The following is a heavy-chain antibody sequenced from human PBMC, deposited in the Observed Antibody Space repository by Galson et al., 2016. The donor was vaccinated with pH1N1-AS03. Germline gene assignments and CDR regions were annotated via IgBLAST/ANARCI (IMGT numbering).Heavy chain of an antibody. V-gene: IGHV1-18*01. CDR2: SSAYNFNT. Sequence: SVKVSCKASGYTFTNYAISWVRQAPGQGLEWMGWSSAYNFNTNYAQNFKGRVTMTTDTSTSTAYMELRSLNSDDTAVYYCSRDELDVGIVPAGTKTFEYWGQGTLVIVSS. CDR1: GYTFTNYA. CDR3: SRDELDVGIVPAGTKTFEY. D-gene: IGHD6-13*01. J-gene: IGHJ4*02.